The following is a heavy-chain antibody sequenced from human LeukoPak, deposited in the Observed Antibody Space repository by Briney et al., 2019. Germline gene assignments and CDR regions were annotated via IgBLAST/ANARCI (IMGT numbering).Heavy chain of an antibody. J-gene: IGHJ4*02. CDR3: ARDHFFVLGFGSWLRSYYFDY. CDR1: GYTFTGYY. Sequence: GASVKVSCKASGYTFTGYYMHWVRQAPGQGLEWMGWINPNSGGTNYAQKFQGRVTMTRDTSISTAYMELSRLRSDDTAVYYCARDHFFVLGFGSWLRSYYFDYWGQGTLVTVSS. CDR2: INPNSGGT. D-gene: IGHD5-12*01. V-gene: IGHV1-2*02.